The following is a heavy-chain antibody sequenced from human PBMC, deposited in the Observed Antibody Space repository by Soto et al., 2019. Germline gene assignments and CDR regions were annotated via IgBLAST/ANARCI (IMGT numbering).Heavy chain of an antibody. D-gene: IGHD6-19*01. CDR3: ARDVIHSGWFDAFDI. J-gene: IGHJ3*02. CDR2: INAGNGNT. V-gene: IGHV1-3*01. Sequence: QVQLVQSGAEVKKPGASVKVSCKASGYTFTSYAMHWVRQAPGQRLEWMGWINAGNGNTKYSQKFQGRVTITRDTSASTAYMELSSLRSEDTAVYYCARDVIHSGWFDAFDIWGQGTMVTVSS. CDR1: GYTFTSYA.